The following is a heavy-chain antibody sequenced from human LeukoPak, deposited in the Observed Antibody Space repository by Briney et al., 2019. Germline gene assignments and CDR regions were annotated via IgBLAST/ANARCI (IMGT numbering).Heavy chain of an antibody. V-gene: IGHV3-23*01. Sequence: GGTLRLSCGASGFTFNNYGMNWVRQAPGKGLEWVSGIGGSGDKTYYADSVKGRFTISRDNSKNTLYLEMNSLRAEDTAVYYCAKDLDVWGQGTLVTVSS. CDR2: IGGSGDKT. CDR1: GFTFNNYG. CDR3: AKDLDV. D-gene: IGHD3/OR15-3a*01. J-gene: IGHJ4*02.